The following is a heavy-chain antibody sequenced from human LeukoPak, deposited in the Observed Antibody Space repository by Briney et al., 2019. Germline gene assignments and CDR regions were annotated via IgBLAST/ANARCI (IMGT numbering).Heavy chain of an antibody. CDR1: GYTFTSYA. CDR2: ISAYNGNT. V-gene: IGHV1-18*01. Sequence: GASVKVSCKVSGYTFTSYAISWVRQAPGQGLEWMGWISAYNGNTSYAQNLQGRVTMTTDTSTSTAYMELRSLRSDDTAVYYCARDSVAAAGIGYFDYWGQGTLVTVSS. D-gene: IGHD6-13*01. J-gene: IGHJ4*02. CDR3: ARDSVAAAGIGYFDY.